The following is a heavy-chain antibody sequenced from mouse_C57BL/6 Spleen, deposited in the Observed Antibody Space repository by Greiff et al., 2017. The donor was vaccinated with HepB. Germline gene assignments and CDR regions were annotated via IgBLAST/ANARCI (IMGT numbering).Heavy chain of an antibody. V-gene: IGHV1-80*01. CDR1: GYAFSSYW. CDR3: ARDITTVVAYFDY. J-gene: IGHJ2*01. Sequence: VQLQQSGAELVKPGASVKISCKASGYAFSSYWMNWVKQRPGKGLEWIGQIYPGDGDTNYNGKFKGKATLTADKSSSTAYMQLSSLTSEDSAVYFCARDITTVVAYFDYWGQGTTLTVSS. D-gene: IGHD1-1*01. CDR2: IYPGDGDT.